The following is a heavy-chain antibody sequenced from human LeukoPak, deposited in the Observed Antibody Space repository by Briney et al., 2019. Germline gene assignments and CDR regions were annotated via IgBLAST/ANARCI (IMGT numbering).Heavy chain of an antibody. V-gene: IGHV4-31*03. CDR3: AREASGYNYFDY. D-gene: IGHD3-22*01. J-gene: IGHJ4*02. CDR1: GGSISSGGYY. Sequence: SETLSLTCTVSGGSISSGGYYWSWIRQHPGKGLEWIGYIYYSGSTYYNPSLKSRVTISVDTSKSQFSLKLSSVTAADTAVYYCAREASGYNYFDYWGQGTLVTVSS. CDR2: IYYSGST.